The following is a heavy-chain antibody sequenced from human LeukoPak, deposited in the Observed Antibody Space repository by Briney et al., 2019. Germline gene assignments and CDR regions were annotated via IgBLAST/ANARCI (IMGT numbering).Heavy chain of an antibody. Sequence: ASVNVSCKASGYTFTSYGISWVRQAPGRGLEWMGWISAYNGNTNYAQKLQGRVTMTTDTSTSTAYMELRSLRSDDTAVYYCATAYYYDSSGYSDAFDIWGQGTMVTVSS. D-gene: IGHD3-22*01. CDR1: GYTFTSYG. J-gene: IGHJ3*02. CDR3: ATAYYYDSSGYSDAFDI. CDR2: ISAYNGNT. V-gene: IGHV1-18*01.